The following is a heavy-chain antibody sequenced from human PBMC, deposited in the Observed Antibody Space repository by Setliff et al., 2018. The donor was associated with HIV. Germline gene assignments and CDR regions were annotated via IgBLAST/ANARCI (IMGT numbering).Heavy chain of an antibody. V-gene: IGHV1-18*01. J-gene: IGHJ4*02. CDR1: GYTFSSYA. CDR3: ARYALCSDDCSDEGADI. CDR2: INPYKDDT. Sequence: ASVKVSCKASGYTFSSYAITWVRQAPGQGLEWMGSINPYKDDTHYAQKFQDRVAMTADTSTNTVYMELRSLRSDDTAVYYCARYALCSDDCSDEGADIWGQGTLVTVSS. D-gene: IGHD2-21*01.